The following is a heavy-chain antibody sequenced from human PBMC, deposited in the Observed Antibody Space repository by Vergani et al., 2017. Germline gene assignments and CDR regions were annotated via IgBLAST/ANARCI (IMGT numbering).Heavy chain of an antibody. CDR3: AHRRLVNWGSDFDY. J-gene: IGHJ4*02. CDR2: IYWNDDN. D-gene: IGHD7-27*01. V-gene: IGHV2-5*01. CDR1: GFSLSTSGVG. Sequence: QITLQESGPTLLKPTQTLTLTCTFSGFSLSTSGVGVGWIRQPPGKALEWLALIYWNDDNRYSPSLKSRLTMTKDTSKNQVVLTMTNMDPVDTATYFCAHRRLVNWGSDFDYWGQGTLVTVSS.